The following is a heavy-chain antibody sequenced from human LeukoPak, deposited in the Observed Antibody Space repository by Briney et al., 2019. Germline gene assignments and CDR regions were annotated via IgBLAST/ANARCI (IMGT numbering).Heavy chain of an antibody. D-gene: IGHD2-21*02. CDR2: ISNSGGTT. Sequence: GGSVSVSRAASGFSFSDHYMTWIRQAPGKGLEWLSYISNSGGTTNYADLVKGRFTVSRDNAKNSLFLQMNSLRAEDTAVYYCARTAKLLDYWGQGTMATVSS. CDR3: ARTAKLLDY. V-gene: IGHV3-11*01. J-gene: IGHJ4*02. CDR1: GFSFSDHY.